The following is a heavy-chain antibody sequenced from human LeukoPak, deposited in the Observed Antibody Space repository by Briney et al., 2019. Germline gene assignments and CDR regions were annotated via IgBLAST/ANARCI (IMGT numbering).Heavy chain of an antibody. V-gene: IGHV4-34*01. D-gene: IGHD2-2*02. CDR2: INHSGST. J-gene: IGHJ6*03. CDR3: ATGRNVVVPAAILGVGPWYSYYYMDV. Sequence: SETLSLTRAVYVGSFSGYYWSWIRQPPGKGVEWIGEINHSGSTNDNPALKSRVTISVATPQNQFSLKLSSVTAADTVVYYCATGRNVVVPAAILGVGPWYSYYYMDVWGKGTTVTVSS. CDR1: VGSFSGYY.